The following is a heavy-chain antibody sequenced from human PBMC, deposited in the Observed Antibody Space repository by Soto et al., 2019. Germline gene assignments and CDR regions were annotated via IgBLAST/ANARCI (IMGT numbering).Heavy chain of an antibody. CDR2: IWYDGSNK. CDR1: GFTFSSYG. CDR3: AKGPEPSVIALAHSYDS. J-gene: IGHJ4*02. Sequence: GGSLRLACAASGFTFSSYGMHWVRQAPGKGLEWVAVIWYDGSNKYYADSVKGRFTISRDNSKNTLYLQMNSLRAEDTAVYYCAKGPEPSVIALAHSYDSWAQGTLVTVSA. D-gene: IGHD3-16*02. V-gene: IGHV3-30*02.